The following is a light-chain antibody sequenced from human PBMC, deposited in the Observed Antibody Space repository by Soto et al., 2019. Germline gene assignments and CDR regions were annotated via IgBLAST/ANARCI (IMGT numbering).Light chain of an antibody. J-gene: IGLJ1*01. CDR3: SSYTSSYTRCLYV. CDR2: DVS. Sequence: LTQPASVSGAPGQSITISCTGTSSDVGVYNYVSWYQQHPGKAPKLMIYDVSNRPSGVSNRFSGSKSGNTASLTISGLQAEDEADYYCSSYTSSYTRCLYVFGTGTKVTVL. V-gene: IGLV2-14*01. CDR1: SSDVGVYNY.